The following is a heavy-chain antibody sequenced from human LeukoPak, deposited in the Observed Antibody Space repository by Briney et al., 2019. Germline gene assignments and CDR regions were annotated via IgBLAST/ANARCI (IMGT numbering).Heavy chain of an antibody. D-gene: IGHD1-26*01. CDR1: GGSISSYY. J-gene: IGHJ4*02. Sequence: SETLSLTCTVSGGSISSYYWSWIRQPPGKGLEWIGYIYYSGSTNYNPSLKSRVTISVDTSKNQFSLKLSSVTAADTAVYYCARAIEVGAVTPFDYWGQGTLVTVSS. CDR3: ARAIEVGAVTPFDY. CDR2: IYYSGST. V-gene: IGHV4-59*08.